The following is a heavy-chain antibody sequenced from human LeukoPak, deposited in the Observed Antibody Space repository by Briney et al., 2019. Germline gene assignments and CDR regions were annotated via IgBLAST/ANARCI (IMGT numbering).Heavy chain of an antibody. J-gene: IGHJ4*02. CDR1: GGSIRSSSYY. V-gene: IGHV4-39*07. Sequence: SETLSLTCTVSGGSIRSSSYYWGWIRQPPGKGLDWIGSVYYTGSTHYNPSLQSRVTISMDTSKNQFSLQLTSVTAADSAMYYCARGVVATITHFDYWGQGTLVTVSS. CDR2: VYYTGST. CDR3: ARGVVATITHFDY. D-gene: IGHD5-12*01.